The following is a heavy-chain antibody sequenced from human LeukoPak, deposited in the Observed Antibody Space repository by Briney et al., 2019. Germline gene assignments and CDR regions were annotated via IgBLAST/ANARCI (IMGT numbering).Heavy chain of an antibody. CDR2: IRYDGTNK. Sequence: GGSLRLSCAASGFTFSNYGMHWVRQAPGKGLEWVAFIRYDGTNKYYADSVKGRFTISRDNSKNTLYLQMNSLRAEDTAVYYCAKDTYDSSGYYRRFDYWGQGTLVTVS. V-gene: IGHV3-30*02. CDR1: GFTFSNYG. J-gene: IGHJ4*02. CDR3: AKDTYDSSGYYRRFDY. D-gene: IGHD3-22*01.